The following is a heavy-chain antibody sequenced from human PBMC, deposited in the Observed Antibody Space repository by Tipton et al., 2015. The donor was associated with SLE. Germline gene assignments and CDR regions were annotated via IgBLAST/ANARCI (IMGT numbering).Heavy chain of an antibody. Sequence: QSGPEVKKPGASVKVPCKASGYTFTSHDISWVRQAAGQGLEWMGWISAYNGNTNYGHGRVTLTTDTSTSTAYMELWSLTPDDTAVYYCARAGGSGGSCAYWGQGTLVTVSS. D-gene: IGHD2-15*01. J-gene: IGHJ4*02. CDR1: GYTFTSHD. CDR3: ARAGGSGGSCAY. CDR2: ISAYNGNT. V-gene: IGHV1-18*01.